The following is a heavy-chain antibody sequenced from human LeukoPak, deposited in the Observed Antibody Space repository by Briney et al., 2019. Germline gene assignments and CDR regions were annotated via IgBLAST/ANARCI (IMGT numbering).Heavy chain of an antibody. V-gene: IGHV1-2*02. CDR3: ARVPISSGWSSGQSYYFDY. J-gene: IGHJ4*02. D-gene: IGHD6-19*01. CDR1: GYTFTGYY. Sequence: ASVKVSCKASGYTFTGYYMHWVRQAPGQGLEWMGWINPNSGGTNYAQKFQGRVTMTRDTSISTAYMKLSRQRSDDTAVYYCARVPISSGWSSGQSYYFDYWGQGTLVTVSS. CDR2: INPNSGGT.